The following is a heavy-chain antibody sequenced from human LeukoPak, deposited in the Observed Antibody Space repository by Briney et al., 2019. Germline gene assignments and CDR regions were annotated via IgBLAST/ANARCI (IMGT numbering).Heavy chain of an antibody. V-gene: IGHV4-59*08. Sequence: PSETLSLTCAVYGGSFSGYYWSWIRQPPGKGLEWIGYIYYSGSTNYNPSLKSRVTISVDTSKNQFSLKLSSVTAADTAVYYCARSWGSYYNWAFDYWGQGTLVTVSS. D-gene: IGHD3-10*01. CDR2: IYYSGST. CDR3: ARSWGSYYNWAFDY. J-gene: IGHJ4*02. CDR1: GGSFSGYY.